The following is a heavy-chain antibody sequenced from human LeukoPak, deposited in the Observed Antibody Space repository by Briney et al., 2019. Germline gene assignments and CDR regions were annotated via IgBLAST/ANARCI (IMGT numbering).Heavy chain of an antibody. CDR3: AKGVAAAGIFDY. Sequence: GGSLRLSCAASGFTFSSYAMSWVRLAPGKGLEWVSAISGSGGSTYYADSVKGRFTISRDNSKNTLYLQMNSLRAEDTAVYYCAKGVAAAGIFDYWGQGTLVTVSS. CDR2: ISGSGGST. V-gene: IGHV3-23*01. D-gene: IGHD6-13*01. J-gene: IGHJ4*02. CDR1: GFTFSSYA.